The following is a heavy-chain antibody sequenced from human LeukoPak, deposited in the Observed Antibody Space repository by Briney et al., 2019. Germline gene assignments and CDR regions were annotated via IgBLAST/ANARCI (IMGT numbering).Heavy chain of an antibody. V-gene: IGHV1-2*02. CDR2: IIPDGGNT. CDR1: GYTFTSYY. CDR3: ARSVCSGGECFSSDY. Sequence: ASVKVSCKASGYTFTSYYVHWVRQAPGQGLEWLGWIIPDGGNTDYAQELQGRLTLTTKRSTTTATMELRRLTSDDTAVYFCARSVCSGGECFSSDYWGQGTLVTVSS. D-gene: IGHD2-15*01. J-gene: IGHJ4*02.